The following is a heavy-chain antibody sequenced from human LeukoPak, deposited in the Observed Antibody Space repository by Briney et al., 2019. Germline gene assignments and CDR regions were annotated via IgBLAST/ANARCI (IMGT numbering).Heavy chain of an antibody. CDR2: IIPIFGTA. J-gene: IGHJ5*02. D-gene: IGHD2-2*03. CDR3: ARKLGHCTSTSCYGVNWFDP. V-gene: IGHV1-69*13. Sequence: ASVKVSCKASGGTFSSFAINWVRQAPGQGLERMGGIIPIFGTANYAQKFQGRVTITADESTSTAYMELSSLRSEDTAVYYCARKLGHCTSTSCYGVNWFDPWGQGTLVTVSS. CDR1: GGTFSSFA.